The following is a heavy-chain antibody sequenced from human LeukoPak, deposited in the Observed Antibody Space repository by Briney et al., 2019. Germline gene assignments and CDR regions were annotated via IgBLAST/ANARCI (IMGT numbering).Heavy chain of an antibody. D-gene: IGHD6-13*01. V-gene: IGHV4-34*01. CDR2: INHSGST. Sequence: SETLSLTCAVYGGSFSGYYWSWIRQPPGKGLEWLGGINHSGSTNYNPSLKSRVTISVDASKNQFSLKLSSVTAADTAVYYCARSTRIAADYWGQGTLVTVSS. CDR3: ARSTRIAADY. J-gene: IGHJ4*02. CDR1: GGSFSGYY.